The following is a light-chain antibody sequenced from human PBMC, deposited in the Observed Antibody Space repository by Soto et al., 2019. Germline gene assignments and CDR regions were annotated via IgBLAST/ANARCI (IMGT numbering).Light chain of an antibody. Sequence: HSALSQPASVSGSPGQSITISCTGTSSDVGAYNYVSWYQQHPGKAPKLMTYDVSKRPSGVPDRFSGSKSGNTASLTISGLQAEDEADYYCCSYADNYSYVFGTGTKVTVL. J-gene: IGLJ1*01. V-gene: IGLV2-11*01. CDR3: CSYADNYSYV. CDR2: DVS. CDR1: SSDVGAYNY.